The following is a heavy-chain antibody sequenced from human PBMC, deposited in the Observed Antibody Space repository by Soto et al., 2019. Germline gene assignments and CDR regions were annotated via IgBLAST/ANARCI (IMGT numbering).Heavy chain of an antibody. J-gene: IGHJ4*02. D-gene: IGHD3-10*01. CDR3: ARDLVSSRGY. CDR1: GFTFSSYA. V-gene: IGHV3-30-3*01. CDR2: ISYDGSNK. Sequence: QVQLVESGGGVVQPGRSLRLSCAASGFTFSSYAMHWVRQAPGKGLEWVAVISYDGSNKYYADSVKGRFTISRDNSKNTLYLQMNSLRAEDTAVSYCARDLVSSRGYWGQGTLVTVSS.